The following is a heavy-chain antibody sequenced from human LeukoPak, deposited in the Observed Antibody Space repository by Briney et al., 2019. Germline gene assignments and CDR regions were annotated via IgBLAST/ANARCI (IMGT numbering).Heavy chain of an antibody. D-gene: IGHD2-2*01. Sequence: GGSLRLSCAASGFTFSSYSMHWVRQAPGKGLEWVSSISSSSSYIYYADSVKGRFTISRDNAKNSLYLQMNSLRAEDTAVYYCARARRQLGNWFDPWGQGTLVTVSS. CDR3: ARARRQLGNWFDP. V-gene: IGHV3-21*01. CDR1: GFTFSSYS. J-gene: IGHJ5*02. CDR2: ISSSSSYI.